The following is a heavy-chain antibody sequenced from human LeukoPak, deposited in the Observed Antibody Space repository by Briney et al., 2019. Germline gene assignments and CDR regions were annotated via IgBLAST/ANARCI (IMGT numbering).Heavy chain of an antibody. CDR2: IYVTGNYI. J-gene: IGHJ4*02. V-gene: IGHV3-21*01. D-gene: IGHD1-14*01. CDR1: GFTFSRFS. Sequence: SGGSLRLSCATSGFTFSRFSFRWVRQAPGKGLEWVASIYVTGNYINYADSVKGRVTISRDNAKNSVYLQMNSLRAEDTAVYYCAREFNTTGNFDYWGQGTLVTVSS. CDR3: AREFNTTGNFDY.